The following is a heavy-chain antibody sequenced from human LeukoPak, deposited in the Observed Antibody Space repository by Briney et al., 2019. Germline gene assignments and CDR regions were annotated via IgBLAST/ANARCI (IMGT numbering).Heavy chain of an antibody. D-gene: IGHD3-10*01. Sequence: GGSLRLSCAASGFSFTTYWMHWLRQVSGRELMWVSRINTDGSSTTYAESVKGRFTISRDNSKNTLYLQMNSLRAEDTAVYYCAKSGSGSYYNPDFDYWGQGTLVTVSS. CDR3: AKSGSGSYYNPDFDY. V-gene: IGHV3-74*01. CDR1: GFSFTTYW. CDR2: INTDGSST. J-gene: IGHJ4*02.